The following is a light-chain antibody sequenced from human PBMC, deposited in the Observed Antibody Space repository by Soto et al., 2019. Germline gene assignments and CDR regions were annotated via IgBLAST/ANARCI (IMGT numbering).Light chain of an antibody. V-gene: IGLV3-21*02. J-gene: IGLJ2*01. CDR3: QVWNSDTYHVI. Sequence: SYELTQEPSVSVAPGQTATITCGGDNIGSTSVHWYQQKPGQAPVLVLYDDTDRPSGNPERFSGSNSGNMATLTVSRVEAGDEADYFCQVWNSDTYHVIFGGGTKLTVL. CDR2: DDT. CDR1: NIGSTS.